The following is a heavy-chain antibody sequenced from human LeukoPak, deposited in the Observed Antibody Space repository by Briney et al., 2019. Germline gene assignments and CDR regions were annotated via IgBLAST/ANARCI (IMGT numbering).Heavy chain of an antibody. CDR3: ARERDENYDILTGYYIPDAFDI. Sequence: SETLSPTCTVSGGSISSYYWSWIRQPPGKGLEWIGYIYYSGSTNYNPSLKSRVTISVDTSKNQFSLKLSSVTAADTAAYYCARERDENYDILTGYYIPDAFDIWGQGTMVTVSS. J-gene: IGHJ3*02. D-gene: IGHD3-9*01. CDR1: GGSISSYY. CDR2: IYYSGST. V-gene: IGHV4-59*01.